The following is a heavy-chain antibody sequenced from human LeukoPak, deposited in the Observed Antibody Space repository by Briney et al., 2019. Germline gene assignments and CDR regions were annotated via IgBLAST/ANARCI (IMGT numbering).Heavy chain of an antibody. V-gene: IGHV1-8*03. CDR2: MNPNSGNT. J-gene: IGHJ4*02. CDR3: ARALRLAYGDYPTYYFDY. CDR1: GYTFTSYD. Sequence: ASVKVSCKASGYTFTSYDINWVRQATGQGLEWMGWMNPNSGNTGYAQKFQGRVTITRNTSISTAYMELSSLRSEDTAVYYCARALRLAYGDYPTYYFDYWDQGTLVTVSS. D-gene: IGHD4-17*01.